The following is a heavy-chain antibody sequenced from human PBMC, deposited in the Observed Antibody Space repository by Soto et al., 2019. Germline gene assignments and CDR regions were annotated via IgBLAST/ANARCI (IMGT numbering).Heavy chain of an antibody. Sequence: EVQLVESGGGLVQPGGSLRLSCAASGFTFSSYWMSWVRQAPGKGLEWVANIKQDGSEKYYVDSVTVRFTISRDNAKNSLYLQMNSLRAEDTAVYYCAREHYDYAFDIWGQGTMVTVPS. CDR2: IKQDGSEK. J-gene: IGHJ3*02. CDR1: GFTFSSYW. V-gene: IGHV3-7*01. D-gene: IGHD3-3*01. CDR3: AREHYDYAFDI.